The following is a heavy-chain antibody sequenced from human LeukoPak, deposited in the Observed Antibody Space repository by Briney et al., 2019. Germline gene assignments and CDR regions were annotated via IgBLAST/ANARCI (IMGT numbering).Heavy chain of an antibody. J-gene: IGHJ4*02. CDR3: ARDNLSGGPYTATAGSFDY. Sequence: GRSLRLSCAASGFTFSSYGMHWVRQAPGKGLEWVAVIWYDGSNKYYADSVKGRFTISRDNSKNTLYLQMNSLRAEDTAVYYCARDNLSGGPYTATAGSFDYWGQGTLVTVSS. CDR1: GFTFSSYG. CDR2: IWYDGSNK. D-gene: IGHD5-18*01. V-gene: IGHV3-33*01.